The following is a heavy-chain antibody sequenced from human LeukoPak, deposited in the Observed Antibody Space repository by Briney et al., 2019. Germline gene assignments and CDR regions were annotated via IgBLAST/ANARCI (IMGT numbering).Heavy chain of an antibody. V-gene: IGHV1-2*02. CDR3: ARGDYYGSGSYSSHYFDY. D-gene: IGHD3-10*01. Sequence: ASVKVSCKASGYTFTGYYMHWVRQAPGQGLEWMGWINPNSGGTNYAQKFQGRVTMTRDTSISTAYMELSRLRSDDTAVYYCARGDYYGSGSYSSHYFDYWGQGTLITVSS. CDR2: INPNSGGT. J-gene: IGHJ4*02. CDR1: GYTFTGYY.